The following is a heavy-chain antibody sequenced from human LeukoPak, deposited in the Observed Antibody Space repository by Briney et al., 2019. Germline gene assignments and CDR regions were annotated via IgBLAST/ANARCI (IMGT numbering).Heavy chain of an antibody. CDR3: ARDNRDGYNLRAFDI. V-gene: IGHV4-4*02. Sequence: SGTLSLTCAVSGGSISSSNWWSWVRQPPGKGLEWIGEIYHSGSTNYNPSLKSRVTISVDKSKNQFSLKLSSVTAADTAVYYCARDNRDGYNLRAFDIWGQGTMVTVSS. CDR1: GGSISSSNW. J-gene: IGHJ3*02. CDR2: IYHSGST. D-gene: IGHD5-24*01.